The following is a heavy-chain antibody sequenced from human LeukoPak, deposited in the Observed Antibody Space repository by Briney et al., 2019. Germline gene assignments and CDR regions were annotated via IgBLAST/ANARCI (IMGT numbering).Heavy chain of an antibody. CDR1: GYSFTTYW. V-gene: IGHV5-51*01. CDR3: ARNPLVVVPAVSVGDGFDI. CDR2: IYPGDSDT. Sequence: GESLKISCKASGYSFTTYWIGWVRQMPGKGLEWMGIIYPGDSDTRYSPSFQGQVTISADKSISTAYLQWSSLKASDTAMYYCARNPLVVVPAVSVGDGFDIWGQGTMVTVSS. J-gene: IGHJ3*02. D-gene: IGHD2-2*01.